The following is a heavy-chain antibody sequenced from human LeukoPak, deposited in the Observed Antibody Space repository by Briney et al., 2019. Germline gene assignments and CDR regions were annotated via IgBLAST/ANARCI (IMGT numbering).Heavy chain of an antibody. V-gene: IGHV4-59*01. J-gene: IGHJ3*02. CDR1: GGSISSYY. CDR3: ARGPTGTTGDAFDI. CDR2: IYSSGST. Sequence: SETLSLTCTVSGGSISSYYWSWIRQPPGKGLEWIGYIYSSGSTNYNPSLKSRVTISVDTSKNQFSLKLSSVTAADTAVYYCARGPTGTTGDAFDIWGQGTMVTVSS. D-gene: IGHD1-1*01.